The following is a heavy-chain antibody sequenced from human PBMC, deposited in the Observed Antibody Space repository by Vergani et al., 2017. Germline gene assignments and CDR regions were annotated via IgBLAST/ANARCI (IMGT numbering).Heavy chain of an antibody. V-gene: IGHV3-7*03. J-gene: IGHJ6*03. Sequence: EVQLLESGGDLVQPGGSLRLSCAASGFTFGDYYMAWIRLAPGKGLDWVASIKRDGTETFYVDSVKGRFTISRDNAKTTLYLQMNSLRAEDTAVYYCAKKQQLSNYYYYYMDVWGKGTTVTVSS. CDR1: GFTFGDYY. D-gene: IGHD6-13*01. CDR2: IKRDGTET. CDR3: AKKQQLSNYYYYYMDV.